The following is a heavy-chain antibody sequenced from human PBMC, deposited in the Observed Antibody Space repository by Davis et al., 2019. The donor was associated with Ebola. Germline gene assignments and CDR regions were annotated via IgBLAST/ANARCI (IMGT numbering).Heavy chain of an antibody. J-gene: IGHJ4*02. V-gene: IGHV4-34*01. CDR3: ARGGVIRGHFDY. CDR1: GGSFGTYY. Sequence: MPSETLSLTCDVYGGSFGTYYWSWIRQSPGKGLEWIGEINRSGSTNYNPSFKSRVTMTVDTSKNNFSLKLSSVTAADTAVYYCARGGVIRGHFDYWGQGTLVTVSS. CDR2: INRSGST. D-gene: IGHD2/OR15-2a*01.